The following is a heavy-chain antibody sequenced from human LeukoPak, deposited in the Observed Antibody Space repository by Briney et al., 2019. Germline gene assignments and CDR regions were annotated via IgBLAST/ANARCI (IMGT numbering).Heavy chain of an antibody. CDR3: ARGGRGVAAAGDFDY. CDR1: GGSISSGGYY. D-gene: IGHD6-13*01. CDR2: SYYSGST. V-gene: IGHV4-61*08. Sequence: SETLSLTCTVSGGSISSGGYYWSWIRQPPGKGLEWIGYSYYSGSTNYNPSLKSRVTISIDTSKNQFSLKLSSVTAADTAVYYCARGGRGVAAAGDFDYWGQGTLVTVSS. J-gene: IGHJ4*02.